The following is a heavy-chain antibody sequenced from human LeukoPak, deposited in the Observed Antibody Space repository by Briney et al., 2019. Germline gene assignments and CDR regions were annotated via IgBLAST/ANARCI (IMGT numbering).Heavy chain of an antibody. Sequence: GESLKISCKTSGSSFTNYWIGWVRQMPGKGLELMGIIYPGDSDARYSPAFQGQVSISVDKSITSAYLQWSSLKASDTAMYYCARLYYYGSGSSSWFDPWGQGTLVTVSS. D-gene: IGHD3-10*01. J-gene: IGHJ5*02. CDR1: GSSFTNYW. CDR3: ARLYYYGSGSSSWFDP. CDR2: IYPGDSDA. V-gene: IGHV5-51*01.